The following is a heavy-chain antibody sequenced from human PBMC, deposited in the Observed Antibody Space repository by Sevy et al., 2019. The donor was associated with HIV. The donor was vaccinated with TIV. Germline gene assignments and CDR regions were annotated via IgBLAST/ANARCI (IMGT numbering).Heavy chain of an antibody. J-gene: IGHJ5*02. D-gene: IGHD1-1*01. CDR2: IFPGDSET. CDR3: ARKDMEENWFDL. CDR1: GYNFASYW. V-gene: IGHV5-51*01. Sequence: GESLKISCQGSGYNFASYWIAWVRQMPGKGLEWMGIIFPGDSETSYSSSFQGQVTISADKSMQTAYLQWSSLKTSDTAIYYCARKDMEENWFDLWGQGTLVTVSS.